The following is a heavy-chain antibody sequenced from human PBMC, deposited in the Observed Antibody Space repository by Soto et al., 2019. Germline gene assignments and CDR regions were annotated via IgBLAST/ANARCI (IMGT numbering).Heavy chain of an antibody. CDR1: GFTFSSYA. Sequence: WGSLRLSCAASGFTFSSYAMSWVRQAPGKGLEWVSAISCSGGSTYYAYSVKGRFTISRDNSKNTLYLKMNSLRVEDTAVYYCAKGSGYDFSYYYYGRNVWGQGTTVTVA. J-gene: IGHJ6*02. D-gene: IGHD5-12*01. V-gene: IGHV3-23*01. CDR3: AKGSGYDFSYYYYGRNV. CDR2: ISCSGGST.